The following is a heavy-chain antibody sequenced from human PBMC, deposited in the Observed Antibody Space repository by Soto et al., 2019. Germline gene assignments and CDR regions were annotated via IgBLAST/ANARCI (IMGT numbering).Heavy chain of an antibody. CDR2: IYPGDYET. CDR3: ARHHRNDPGPFDI. Sequence: GVSMRICCKVSGYTIASHWSGRVIKMPGKGLEWMGIIYPGDYETRYSPSFEGQIFVSVDKSITTAYLQWSSLKASDAAMYFCARHHRNDPGPFDIWAQGTMVTVSS. CDR1: GYTIASHW. V-gene: IGHV5-51*01. D-gene: IGHD1-1*01. J-gene: IGHJ3*02.